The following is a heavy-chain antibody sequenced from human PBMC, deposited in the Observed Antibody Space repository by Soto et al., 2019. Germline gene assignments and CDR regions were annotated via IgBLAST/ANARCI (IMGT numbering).Heavy chain of an antibody. CDR1: GYTFTSYY. CDR3: AIDLSLGLPGLHPQWELLLY. J-gene: IGHJ1*01. Sequence: QVQLVQSGAEVKKPGASVKVSCKASGYTFTSYYMHWVRQAPGQGLEWMGIINPSGGSTSYAQKFQGRVTMTRDTATRTVYMELSSLRSEDTAMYHCAIDLSLGLPGLHPQWELLLYWGQGTLVTVTS. V-gene: IGHV1-46*01. CDR2: INPSGGST. D-gene: IGHD1-26*01.